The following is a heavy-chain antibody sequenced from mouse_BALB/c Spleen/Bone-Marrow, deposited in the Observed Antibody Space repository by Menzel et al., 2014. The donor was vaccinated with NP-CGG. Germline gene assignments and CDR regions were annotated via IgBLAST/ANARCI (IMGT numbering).Heavy chain of an antibody. CDR3: ARHAYYDQTEVSFVY. J-gene: IGHJ3*01. D-gene: IGHD2-4*01. V-gene: IGHV5-9-2*01. CDR1: GFTFXNYG. CDR2: ISGGGSYT. Sequence: EVKLVESGGGLVKSGGSLKLSCAASGFTFXNYGMSWVRQTPGKRLEWVATISGGGSYTFYPDSVKGRFTISRDNAKNDLYLQLSSLRSEDTALYYCARHAYYDQTEVSFVYWGQGTLVTVSA.